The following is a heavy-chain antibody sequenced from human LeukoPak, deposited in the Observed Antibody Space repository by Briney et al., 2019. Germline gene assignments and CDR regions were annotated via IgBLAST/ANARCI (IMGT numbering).Heavy chain of an antibody. CDR1: GGSISSSSYY. CDR3: ARRRSSSWHVSFDY. J-gene: IGHJ4*02. CDR2: IYYSGST. V-gene: IGHV4-39*01. Sequence: SETLSLTCTVSGGSISSSSYYWGWNRQPPGKGLEWIGSIYYSGSTYYNPSLKSRVTISVDTSKNQFSLKLSSVTAADTAVYYCARRRSSSWHVSFDYWGQGTLVTVSS. D-gene: IGHD6-13*01.